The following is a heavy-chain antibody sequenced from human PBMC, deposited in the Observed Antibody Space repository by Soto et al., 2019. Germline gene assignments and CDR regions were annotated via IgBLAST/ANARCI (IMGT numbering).Heavy chain of an antibody. J-gene: IGHJ4*02. D-gene: IGHD1-26*01. V-gene: IGHV4-59*01. CDR2: VYDGST. CDR3: ARAVRGSYYDY. CDR1: GGSISGYY. Sequence: SETLSLTCTVSGGSISGYYWSWIRQPPGKGLEWIGYVYDGSTNYNPSLRSRVTISVDTSKNQFSLKLTSVTAVDTAVYYCARAVRGSYYDYWGQGTLVTVSS.